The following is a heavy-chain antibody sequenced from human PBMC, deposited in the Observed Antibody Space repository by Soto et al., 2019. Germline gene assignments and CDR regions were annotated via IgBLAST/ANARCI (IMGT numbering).Heavy chain of an antibody. V-gene: IGHV3-13*01. D-gene: IGHD2-8*01. CDR1: GFTFSSYD. CDR3: ARGYCTNGVCWGGYYGMDV. J-gene: IGHJ6*02. CDR2: IGTAGDT. Sequence: EVQLMESGGGLVQPGGSLRLSCAASGFTFSSYDMHWVRQATGKGLEWVSAIGTAGDTYYPGSVKGRFTISRENAKNSLYLQMNSLRAGDTAVYYCARGYCTNGVCWGGYYGMDVWGQGTTVTVSS.